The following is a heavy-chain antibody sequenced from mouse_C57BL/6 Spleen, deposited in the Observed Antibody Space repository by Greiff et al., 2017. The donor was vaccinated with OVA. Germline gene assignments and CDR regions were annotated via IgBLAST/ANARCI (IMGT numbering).Heavy chain of an antibody. J-gene: IGHJ3*01. V-gene: IGHV1-61*01. CDR2: IYPSDSET. CDR1: GYTFTSYW. CDR3: ARSNYSSYGWFAY. D-gene: IGHD2-5*01. Sequence: QVQLQQPGAELVRPGSSVKLSCKASGYTFTSYWMDWVKQRPGQGLEWIGNIYPSDSETHYNQKFKDKATLTVDKSSSTAYMQLSSLTSEDSAVYYCARSNYSSYGWFAYWGQGTLVTVSA.